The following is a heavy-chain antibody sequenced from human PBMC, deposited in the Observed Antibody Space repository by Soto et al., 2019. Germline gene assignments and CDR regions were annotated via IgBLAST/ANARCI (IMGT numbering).Heavy chain of an antibody. D-gene: IGHD5-12*01. Sequence: SVKVSCKASGFTFTSSAVQWVRQARGQRLEWIGWIVVGSGNTNYAQKFQERVTITRDMSTSTAYMELSSLRSEDTAVYYCAARTLRGYSGYDFVRFDYWGQGTLVTVSS. V-gene: IGHV1-58*01. CDR3: AARTLRGYSGYDFVRFDY. J-gene: IGHJ4*02. CDR1: GFTFTSSA. CDR2: IVVGSGNT.